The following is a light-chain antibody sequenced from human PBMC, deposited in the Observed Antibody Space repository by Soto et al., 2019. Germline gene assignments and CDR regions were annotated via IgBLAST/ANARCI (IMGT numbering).Light chain of an antibody. CDR2: DAS. CDR3: QQYGNLPNT. J-gene: IGKJ2*01. CDR1: QDINIY. Sequence: DIQMTQSPSSLSASVGDRVTITCHASQDINIYLNWYQQKPGKPPKLLIYDASNLETGVPSRFSGSGSGTDFTFSISGLQPEDIATYYCQQYGNLPNTFGQGTKLEIK. V-gene: IGKV1-33*01.